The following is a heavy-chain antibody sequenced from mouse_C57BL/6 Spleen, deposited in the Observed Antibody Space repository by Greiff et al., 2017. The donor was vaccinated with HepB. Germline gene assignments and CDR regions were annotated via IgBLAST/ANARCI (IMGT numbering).Heavy chain of an antibody. D-gene: IGHD1-1*01. CDR3: ARGVVYFDY. CDR1: GYTFTSYT. V-gene: IGHV1-4*01. J-gene: IGHJ2*01. CDR2: INPSSGYN. Sequence: VQLQQSGAELARPGASVKMSCKASGYTFTSYTMHWVKQRPGQGLEWIGYINPSSGYNKYNQKFKDKATLTADKSSSTAYMQLSSLTSEDSAVYDCARGVVYFDYWGQGTTLTVSS.